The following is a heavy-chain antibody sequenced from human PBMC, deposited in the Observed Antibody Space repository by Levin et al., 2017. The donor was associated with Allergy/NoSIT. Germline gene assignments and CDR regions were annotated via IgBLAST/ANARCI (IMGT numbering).Heavy chain of an antibody. V-gene: IGHV4-34*01. CDR2: INHSGST. D-gene: IGHD3-10*01. CDR1: GGSFSGYY. Sequence: SETLSLTCAVYGGSFSGYYWSWIRQPPGKGLEWIGEINHSGSTNYNPSLKSRVTISVDTSKNQFSLKLSSVTAADTAVYYCASPTHVRRRGTMVRGARTLGYFDLWGRGTLVTVSS. J-gene: IGHJ2*01. CDR3: ASPTHVRRRGTMVRGARTLGYFDL.